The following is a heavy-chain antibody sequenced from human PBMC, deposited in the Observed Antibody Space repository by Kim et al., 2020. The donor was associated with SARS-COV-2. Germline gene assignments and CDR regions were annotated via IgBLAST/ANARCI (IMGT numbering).Heavy chain of an antibody. CDR3: ARRGCSGGSCRPPYYGMDV. Sequence: ASVKVSCKASGYTFTSYYMHWVRQAPGQGLEWMGIINPSGGSTSYAQKFQGRVTMTRDTSTSTVYMELSSLRSEDTAVYYCARRGCSGGSCRPPYYGMDVWGQGTTVTVSS. V-gene: IGHV1-46*01. CDR2: INPSGGST. J-gene: IGHJ6*02. D-gene: IGHD2-15*01. CDR1: GYTFTSYY.